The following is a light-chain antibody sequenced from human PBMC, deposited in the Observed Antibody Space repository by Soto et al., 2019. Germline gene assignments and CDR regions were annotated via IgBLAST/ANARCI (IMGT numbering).Light chain of an antibody. CDR1: QDISNY. J-gene: IGKJ5*01. CDR3: QQYDNDPNT. Sequence: DIQMTQSPSSLSASVGDRVTITCQASQDISNYLNWYQQKTGKAPKLLIYDASNLETGVASRLSGSGTGTDFTLTSSSLQHEDIATDYYQQYDNDPNTSGQWKRLEIK. V-gene: IGKV1-33*01. CDR2: DAS.